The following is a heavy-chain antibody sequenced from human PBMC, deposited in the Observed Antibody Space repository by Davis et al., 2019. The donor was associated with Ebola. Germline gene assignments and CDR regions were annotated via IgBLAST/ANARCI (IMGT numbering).Heavy chain of an antibody. J-gene: IGHJ4*02. D-gene: IGHD3-22*01. V-gene: IGHV3-23*01. CDR3: ASRSGYYEGFDY. CDR2: TSGSGAST. Sequence: GESLNISCASSGFVFSNYAMSWVRQAPGKGLEWVSGTSGSGASTYYADSVQGRFTISRDNAKNSLFLQMNSLRAEDTAVYYCASRSGYYEGFDYWGQGTLVTVSS. CDR1: GFVFSNYA.